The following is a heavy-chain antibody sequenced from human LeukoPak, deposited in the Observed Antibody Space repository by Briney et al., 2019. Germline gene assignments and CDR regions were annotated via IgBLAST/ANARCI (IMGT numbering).Heavy chain of an antibody. Sequence: GGSLRLSCAASGFTFSSYSMNWVRQAPGKGLEWVSSISSSSSYIYYADSVKGRFTISRDNAKNSLYLQMNSLRAEDAAVCYCARHDSLGGYYYYGMDVWGQGTTVTVSS. V-gene: IGHV3-21*01. CDR2: ISSSSSYI. CDR1: GFTFSSYS. J-gene: IGHJ6*02. D-gene: IGHD3-16*01. CDR3: ARHDSLGGYYYYGMDV.